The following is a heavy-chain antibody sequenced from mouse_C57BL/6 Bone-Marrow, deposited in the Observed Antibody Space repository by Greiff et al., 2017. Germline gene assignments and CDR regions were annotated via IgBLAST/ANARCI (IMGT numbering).Heavy chain of an antibody. CDR1: GFNIKDDY. CDR2: IDPENGDT. Sequence: EVQLVESGAELVRPGASVKLSCTASGFNIKDDYMHWVKQRPEQGLEWIGWIDPENGDTEYASKFQGKATITADTSSNTAYLQLSSLTSEDTAVYYCTKAATFAYWGQGTLVTVSA. CDR3: TKAATFAY. J-gene: IGHJ3*01. D-gene: IGHD1-1*01. V-gene: IGHV14-4*01.